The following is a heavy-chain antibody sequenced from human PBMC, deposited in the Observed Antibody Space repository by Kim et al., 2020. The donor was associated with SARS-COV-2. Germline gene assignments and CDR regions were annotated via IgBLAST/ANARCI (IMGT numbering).Heavy chain of an antibody. Sequence: GGSLRLSCAASGFTFSSYAMHWVRQAPGKGLEWVAVISYDGSNKYYADSVKGRFTISRDNSKNTLYLQMNSLRAEDTAVYYCARDPARWFYRSDGFDYWGQGTLVTVSS. CDR3: ARDPARWFYRSDGFDY. CDR2: ISYDGSNK. V-gene: IGHV3-30-3*01. CDR1: GFTFSSYA. D-gene: IGHD2-15*01. J-gene: IGHJ4*02.